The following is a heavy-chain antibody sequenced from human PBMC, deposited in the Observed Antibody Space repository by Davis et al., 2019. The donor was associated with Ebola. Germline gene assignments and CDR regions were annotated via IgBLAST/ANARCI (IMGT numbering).Heavy chain of an antibody. CDR1: GFTFSNYA. Sequence: PGGSLRLSCAASGFTFSNYAMTWVRQAPGNGLEWVSAIHGNGAGTFYADSVKGRFTISRDNSKNTLYLEMNSVRAEDTAIYYCAKDFTISTWGQGTLVSVTS. V-gene: IGHV3-23*01. J-gene: IGHJ5*02. CDR3: AKDFTIST. CDR2: IHGNGAGT. D-gene: IGHD3-3*01.